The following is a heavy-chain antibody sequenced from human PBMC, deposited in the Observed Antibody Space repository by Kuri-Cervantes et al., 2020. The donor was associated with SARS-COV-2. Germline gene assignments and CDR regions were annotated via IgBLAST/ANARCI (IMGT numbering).Heavy chain of an antibody. CDR1: GGSISSYY. V-gene: IGHV4-59*01. Sequence: GSLRLSCTVSGGSISSYYWSWIRQPPGKGLEWIEYIYYSGSTNYNPSLKSRVTISVDTSKNQFSLKLSSVTAADTAVYYCAREVEGSDAFDIWGQGTMVTVSS. J-gene: IGHJ3*02. CDR3: AREVEGSDAFDI. CDR2: IYYSGST.